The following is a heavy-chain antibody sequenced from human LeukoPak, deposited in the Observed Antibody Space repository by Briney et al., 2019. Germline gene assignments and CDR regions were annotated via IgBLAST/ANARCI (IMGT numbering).Heavy chain of an antibody. CDR3: ARGPLYYYDSGGYYDFDY. V-gene: IGHV1-2*02. J-gene: IGHJ4*02. CDR1: GYTFTGYY. D-gene: IGHD3-22*01. Sequence: ASVKVSCKASGYTFTGYYMHWVRQAPRQGLEWMGWINPNSGGTNYAQKFQGRVTMTRDTSISTAYMELSRLRSDDTAVYYCARGPLYYYDSGGYYDFDYWGQGTLVTVSS. CDR2: INPNSGGT.